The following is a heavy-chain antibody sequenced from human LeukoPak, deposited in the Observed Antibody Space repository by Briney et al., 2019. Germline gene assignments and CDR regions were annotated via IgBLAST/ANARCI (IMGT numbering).Heavy chain of an antibody. CDR3: ARATLTTYCGGDCYSDYPDY. CDR1: GYTFTSYY. J-gene: IGHJ4*02. V-gene: IGHV1-46*01. D-gene: IGHD2-21*02. Sequence: ASVKVSCKASGYTFTSYYMHWVRQAPGQGLEWMGIINPSGGSTSYAQKFQGRVTMTRDMSTCTVYMELSSLRSEDTAVYYCARATLTTYCGGDCYSDYPDYWGQGTLVTVSS. CDR2: INPSGGST.